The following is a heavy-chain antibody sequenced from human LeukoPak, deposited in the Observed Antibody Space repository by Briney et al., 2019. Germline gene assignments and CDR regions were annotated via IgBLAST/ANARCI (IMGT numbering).Heavy chain of an antibody. V-gene: IGHV3-23*01. Sequence: GGSLRLSCAASGVTFSSYAMTWVRQAPGKGLEWVSAISGSGGSTYHADSVKGRFTISRDNSKNTLFLQMNSLRAEDTAVYYCAKGHQWLVNWGQGTLVTVSS. D-gene: IGHD6-19*01. CDR1: GVTFSSYA. J-gene: IGHJ4*02. CDR3: AKGHQWLVN. CDR2: ISGSGGST.